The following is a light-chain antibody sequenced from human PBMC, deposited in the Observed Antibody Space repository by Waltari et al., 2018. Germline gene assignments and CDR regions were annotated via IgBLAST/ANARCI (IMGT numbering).Light chain of an antibody. J-gene: IGLJ2*01. CDR1: SGHSDYA. V-gene: IGLV4-69*01. CDR3: QTWDTATHVI. CDR2: VNSGGSH. Sequence: QVVLTQSPSASASLGASAKLTCTLSSGHSDYAIAWPQQQPEKGPRYLMKVNSGGSHIKGDGIPDRFSGSSSGAERYLTISSLQSEDEADDYCQTWDTATHVIFGGGTKLTVI.